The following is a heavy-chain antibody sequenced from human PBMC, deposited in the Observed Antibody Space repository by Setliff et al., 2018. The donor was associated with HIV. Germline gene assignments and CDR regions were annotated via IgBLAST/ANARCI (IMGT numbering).Heavy chain of an antibody. CDR3: ARVTDDYSRYFYYMDV. D-gene: IGHD4-4*01. CDR1: GFTFSSYW. CDR2: IKQDGSEK. J-gene: IGHJ6*03. V-gene: IGHV3-7*03. Sequence: LRLSCAASGFTFSSYWMSWVRQAPGKGLEWVANIKQDGSEKYYVDSVKGRFTISRDNAKNSLYLQMNSLRAADTAVYYCARVTDDYSRYFYYMDVWGKGTTVTVSS.